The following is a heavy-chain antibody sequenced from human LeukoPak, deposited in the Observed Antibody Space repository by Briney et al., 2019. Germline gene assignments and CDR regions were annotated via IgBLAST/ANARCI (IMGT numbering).Heavy chain of an antibody. V-gene: IGHV4-39*01. Sequence: SETLSLTCTVSGGSISSSSYYWGWIRQPPGKGLEWIGNIYYSGSTYYNPSLKSRVTISVDTSKNQFSRKLSSVTAADTAVYYCARQPKYSSGWYGGDYWGQGTLVTVSS. CDR1: GGSISSSSYY. CDR3: ARQPKYSSGWYGGDY. J-gene: IGHJ4*02. CDR2: IYYSGST. D-gene: IGHD6-19*01.